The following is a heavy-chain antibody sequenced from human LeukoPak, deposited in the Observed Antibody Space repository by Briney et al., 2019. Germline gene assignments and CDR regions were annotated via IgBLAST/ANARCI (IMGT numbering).Heavy chain of an antibody. CDR3: ARVARGDYYYYYMDV. CDR1: GFTFSSYW. V-gene: IGHV3-74*01. J-gene: IGHJ6*03. CDR2: INNDGSST. Sequence: GGSLRLSCGASGFTFSSYWMHWVRQAPGKGLVWVSRINNDGSSTSYADSVQGRFTISRDNAKNTLYLQMNSLRAEDTALYYCARVARGDYYYYYMDVWGKGTTVTVPS. D-gene: IGHD3-10*01.